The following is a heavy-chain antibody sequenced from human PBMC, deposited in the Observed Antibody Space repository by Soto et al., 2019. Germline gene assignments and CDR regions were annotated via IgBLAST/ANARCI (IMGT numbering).Heavy chain of an antibody. CDR1: GGTFSSYA. J-gene: IGHJ1*01. CDR2: IIPIFGTA. Sequence: VSCKASGGTFSSYAISWVRQAPGQGLEWMGGIIPIFGTANYAQKFQGRVTITADESTSTAYMELSSLRSEDTAVYYCARDSYYYDSSGYPKLQHWGQGTLVTVSS. CDR3: ARDSYYYDSSGYPKLQH. D-gene: IGHD3-22*01. V-gene: IGHV1-69*01.